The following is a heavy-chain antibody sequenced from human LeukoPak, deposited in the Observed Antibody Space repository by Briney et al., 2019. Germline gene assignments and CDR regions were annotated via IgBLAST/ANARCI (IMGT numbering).Heavy chain of an antibody. V-gene: IGHV4-4*07. CDR3: ARDQAVTMYYYYYYMDV. J-gene: IGHJ6*03. CDR1: GSSISSYY. D-gene: IGHD4-17*01. CDR2: IYTSGST. Sequence: SETLSLTCTVSGSSISSYYWSWIRQPAGKGLEWIGRIYTSGSTNYNPPLKSRVTMSVDTSKNQFSLKLSSVTAADTAVYYCARDQAVTMYYYYYYMDVWGKGTTVTVSS.